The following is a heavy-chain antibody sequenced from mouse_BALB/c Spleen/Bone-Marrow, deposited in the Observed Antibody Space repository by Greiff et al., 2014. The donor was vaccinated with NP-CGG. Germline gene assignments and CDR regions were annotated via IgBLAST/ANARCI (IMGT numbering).Heavy chain of an antibody. D-gene: IGHD2-5*01. CDR3: ARSGSNSGRFFGV. J-gene: IGHJ1*01. V-gene: IGHV1-74*01. CDR2: IDPYDSEA. CDR1: GYTFTSYW. Sequence: QVQLKESGAELVRPGASVNLSCKASGYTFTSYWMNWVMQRPEQGLEWIGRIDPYDSEAHYNQKFKDKAILTVDKSSSTAYMQLISLTSEDSAVYYCARSGSNSGRFFGVWGAGTTVTVSS.